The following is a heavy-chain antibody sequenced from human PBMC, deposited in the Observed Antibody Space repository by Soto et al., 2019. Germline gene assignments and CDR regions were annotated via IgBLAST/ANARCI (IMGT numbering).Heavy chain of an antibody. D-gene: IGHD3-10*01. CDR3: ARDRAYGSGSYHYYYYYYGMDV. V-gene: IGHV3-33*01. J-gene: IGHJ6*02. Sequence: QVQLVESGGGVVQPGRSLRLSCAASGFTFSSYGMHWVRQAPGKGLEWVAVIWYDGSNKYYADSVKGRFTISRDNSKNTLYLQMNSVRAEDTAVYYCARDRAYGSGSYHYYYYYYGMDVWGQGTTVTVSS. CDR2: IWYDGSNK. CDR1: GFTFSSYG.